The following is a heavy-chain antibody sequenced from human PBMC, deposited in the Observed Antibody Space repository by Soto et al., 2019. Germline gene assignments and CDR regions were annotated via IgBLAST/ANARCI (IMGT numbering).Heavy chain of an antibody. CDR1: SRSFLGYY. Sequence: SATLSLTCPFYSRSFLGYYRSWIRQPPGKGLEWIGEINHSGSTNYNPSLKSRVTISVDTSKNQFSLKLSSVTAADTAVYYCARTYSSSWSPFDYWGQGTLVT. CDR2: INHSGST. V-gene: IGHV4-34*01. D-gene: IGHD6-13*01. CDR3: ARTYSSSWSPFDY. J-gene: IGHJ4*02.